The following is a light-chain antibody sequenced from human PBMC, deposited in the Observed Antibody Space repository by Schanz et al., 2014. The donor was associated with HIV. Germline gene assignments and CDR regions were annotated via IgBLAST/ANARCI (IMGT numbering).Light chain of an antibody. CDR3: LQHNSYPRT. CDR2: AAS. J-gene: IGKJ1*01. Sequence: DIQMTQSPSSLSASVGDRVTITCRASQSIINYLNWYQQKPGEAPKLLIYAASSLQSGVPSRFSGSGSGTEFTLTISSLQPEDFATYYCLQHNSYPRTFGQGTKVEIK. CDR1: QSIINY. V-gene: IGKV1-17*01.